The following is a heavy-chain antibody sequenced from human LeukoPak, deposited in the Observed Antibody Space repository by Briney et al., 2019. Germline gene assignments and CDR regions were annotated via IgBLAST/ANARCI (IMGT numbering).Heavy chain of an antibody. CDR2: LYPGDSDI. D-gene: IGHD6-6*01. Sequence: GESLQISCKGSGYSFTSYWIGWVRQVPGKGLEWMWILYPGDSDIRYSPSFQGPVTISADKSISTAYLQWSSLKVSDTAMYYCARPLVYSSSYDAFDIWGQGTMVTVSS. V-gene: IGHV5-51*01. CDR3: ARPLVYSSSYDAFDI. CDR1: GYSFTSYW. J-gene: IGHJ3*02.